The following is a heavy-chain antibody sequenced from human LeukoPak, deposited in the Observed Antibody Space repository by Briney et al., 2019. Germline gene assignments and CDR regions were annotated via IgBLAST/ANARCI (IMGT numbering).Heavy chain of an antibody. D-gene: IGHD4-11*01. CDR1: GDSVSSISVA. V-gene: IGHV6-1*01. CDR2: TCYRSKWYI. CDR3: ARGDDYSPYGMDV. Sequence: SQTLSLTCALSGDSVSSISVAWNWIRQSPSRGLEWLGRTCYRSKWYIDYAESVKSRIIINPDTSKNQFSLQLSSVTPEDTAVYYCARGDDYSPYGMDVWGQGTTVTVSS. J-gene: IGHJ6*02.